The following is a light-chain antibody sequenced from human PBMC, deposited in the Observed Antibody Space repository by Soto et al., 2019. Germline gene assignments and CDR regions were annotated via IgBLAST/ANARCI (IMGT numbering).Light chain of an antibody. Sequence: DIQMTQSPSSLSASAGDRVTITCRASQGVGNSLDWYQQKPGKAPKRLIYEISSLQTGVPSRFSGTGSGTEFTLTISGLQPEDFATYYCLQHTSYQFTFGPGTKVDIK. V-gene: IGKV1-17*01. CDR2: EIS. CDR3: LQHTSYQFT. J-gene: IGKJ3*01. CDR1: QGVGNS.